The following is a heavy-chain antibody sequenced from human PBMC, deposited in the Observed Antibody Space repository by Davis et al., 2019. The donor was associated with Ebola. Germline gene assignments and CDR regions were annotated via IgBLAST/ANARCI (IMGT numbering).Heavy chain of an antibody. J-gene: IGHJ4*02. D-gene: IGHD3-22*01. CDR2: IYHSGSA. CDR1: GGSISNNNW. CDR3: ARDYYDSSGYLWYFDS. V-gene: IGHV4-4*02. Sequence: MPGGSLRLSCAVSGGSISNNNWWSWVRQSPGKGLEWIGEIYHSGSANYNPSLKSRVTISVDKSKNQFSLKLSSVTAADTAVYYCARDYYDSSGYLWYFDSWGQGTLVSVSS.